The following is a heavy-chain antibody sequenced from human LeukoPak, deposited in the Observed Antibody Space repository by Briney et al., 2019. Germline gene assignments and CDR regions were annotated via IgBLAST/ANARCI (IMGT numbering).Heavy chain of an antibody. D-gene: IGHD3-22*01. V-gene: IGHV3-23*01. J-gene: IGHJ4*02. CDR3: AKGYDSSGLDY. CDR2: INTSGGNT. Sequence: GGSLRLSCAASGFTFSSYAMTWVRQAPGKGLEWVSVINTSGGNTDYADPVKGRFTISRDNSKNTLYLQMNSLRAEDTAVYYCAKGYDSSGLDYWGQGTLVTVSS. CDR1: GFTFSSYA.